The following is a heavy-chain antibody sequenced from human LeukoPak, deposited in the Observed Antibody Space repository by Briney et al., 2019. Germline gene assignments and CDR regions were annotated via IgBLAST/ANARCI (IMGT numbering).Heavy chain of an antibody. D-gene: IGHD3-16*01. CDR3: ARRSEFGVLYYMDV. Sequence: AGRSLRLSCAASGFTFSSYSMNWVRQAPGKGLEWVSYISGSSGTIYYADSVKGRFTISRDNAKNSLYLQMNSLRAEDTAVYYCARRSEFGVLYYMDVWGKGTTVTVSS. CDR2: ISGSSGTI. J-gene: IGHJ6*03. CDR1: GFTFSSYS. V-gene: IGHV3-48*01.